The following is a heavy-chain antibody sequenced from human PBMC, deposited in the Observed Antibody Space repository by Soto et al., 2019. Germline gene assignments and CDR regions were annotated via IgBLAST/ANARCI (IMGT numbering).Heavy chain of an antibody. Sequence: ASVKVSCKASGGTFSSYAISWVRQAPGQGLEWMGGIIPIFGTANYAQKFQGRVTITADESTSTAYMELSSLRSEDTAVYYCARSRRGSTYYYDSSGPDAFDIWGQGTMVTVSS. CDR2: IIPIFGTA. V-gene: IGHV1-69*13. J-gene: IGHJ3*02. CDR3: ARSRRGSTYYYDSSGPDAFDI. D-gene: IGHD3-22*01. CDR1: GGTFSSYA.